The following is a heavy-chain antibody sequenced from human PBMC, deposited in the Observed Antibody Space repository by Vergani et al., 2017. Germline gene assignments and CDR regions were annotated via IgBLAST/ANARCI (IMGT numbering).Heavy chain of an antibody. D-gene: IGHD3-9*01. CDR1: GYSFTSYW. J-gene: IGHJ5*02. V-gene: IGHV5-10-1*01. Sequence: EVQLVQSGAEVKKPGESLRISCKGSGYSFTSYWISWVRQMPGKGLEWMGRIDPSDSYTNYSPSFQGHVTISADKSISTAYLQWSSLKASDTAMYYCARVYDSLTGPPKGWFDPWGQGTLVTVSS. CDR2: IDPSDSYT. CDR3: ARVYDSLTGPPKGWFDP.